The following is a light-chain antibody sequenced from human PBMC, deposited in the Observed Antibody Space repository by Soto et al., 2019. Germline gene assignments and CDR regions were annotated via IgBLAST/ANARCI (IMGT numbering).Light chain of an antibody. CDR1: SSDVGSYRF. CDR3: SSYAGNNNVI. CDR2: EVS. V-gene: IGLV2-8*01. Sequence: QSALTQPPSASGSPGQSVTISCTGNSSDVGSYRFVSWYQQHPGKAPKLLIYEVSKRPSGVPDRFSASTSGNTASLTVSGLQADDEADYYCSSYAGNNNVIFGGGTKLTVL. J-gene: IGLJ2*01.